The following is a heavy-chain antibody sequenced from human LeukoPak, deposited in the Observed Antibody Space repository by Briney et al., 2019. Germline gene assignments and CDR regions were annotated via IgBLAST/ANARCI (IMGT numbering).Heavy chain of an antibody. CDR2: ISGSGSRT. D-gene: IGHD3-10*01. J-gene: IGHJ3*02. CDR1: GFTFSSYG. Sequence: GGSLRLSCAASGFTFSSYGMSWVRQAPGKGLEWVSGISGSGSRTYYADSVKGRFTISRDNFRNTLYLQMNSLRAEDTAVYYCAVAGSGTFDIWGQGTVVIVSS. V-gene: IGHV3-23*01. CDR3: AVAGSGTFDI.